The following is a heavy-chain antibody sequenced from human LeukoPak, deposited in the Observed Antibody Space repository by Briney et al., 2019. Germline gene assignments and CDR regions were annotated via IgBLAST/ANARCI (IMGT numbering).Heavy chain of an antibody. CDR1: GFTFSTYW. D-gene: IGHD5-24*01. CDR3: ARDKGYNSAY. CDR2: IKQDGSEK. J-gene: IGHJ4*02. V-gene: IGHV3-7*01. Sequence: GGSLRLSCEASGFTFSTYWMSWVRQAPGKGLEWVANIKQDGSEKYYVDSVKGRLTISRDNAKNSLYLQMNSLRAEDTAVYYCARDKGYNSAYWGRGTLVTVSS.